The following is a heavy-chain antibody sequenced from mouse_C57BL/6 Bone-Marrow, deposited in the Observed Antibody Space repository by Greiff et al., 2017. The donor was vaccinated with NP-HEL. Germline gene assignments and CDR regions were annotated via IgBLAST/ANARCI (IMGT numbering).Heavy chain of an antibody. CDR1: GFNIKDYY. J-gene: IGHJ2*01. CDR2: IDPEDGET. V-gene: IGHV14-2*01. Sequence: VQLQQSGAELVKPGASVKLSCTASGFNIKDYYMHWVKQRTEQGLEWIGRIDPEDGETKYAPKFQGKATITADPTSNTAYLQLSSLTSEDTAVYYCALEPLTTVVGYYFDYWGQGTTLTVSS. CDR3: ALEPLTTVVGYYFDY. D-gene: IGHD1-1*01.